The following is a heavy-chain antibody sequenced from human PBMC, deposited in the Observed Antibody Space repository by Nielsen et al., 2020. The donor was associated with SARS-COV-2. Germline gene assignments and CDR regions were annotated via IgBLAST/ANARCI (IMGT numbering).Heavy chain of an antibody. D-gene: IGHD5-24*01. CDR1: GASINSGDYY. V-gene: IGHV4-31*03. Sequence: SETLSLTCTVSGASINSGDYYWTWIRRHPGKGLEWIGYISYTGSTYYNPSLESRLLMSLDTSRTQFSLELNSVTAADTAVYYCARWLQSLYYGMDVWGQGTTVTVSS. CDR2: ISYTGST. CDR3: ARWLQSLYYGMDV. J-gene: IGHJ6*02.